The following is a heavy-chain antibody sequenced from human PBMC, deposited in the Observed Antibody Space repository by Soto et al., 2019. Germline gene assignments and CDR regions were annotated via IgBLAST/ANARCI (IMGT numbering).Heavy chain of an antibody. V-gene: IGHV3-30-3*01. J-gene: IGHJ4*02. Sequence: QLHLVESGGGGAQPGRSLGLSCAASAYTFNYFAIHWVRQAPGKGLGWVALISYDGATKYYAEPVKGQFTISRDNSKNTLYLQVNSLRVEDTAVYYCASEGHTGVWGSSFAYWGQGTLVTVSS. CDR2: ISYDGATK. D-gene: IGHD3-16*01. CDR3: ASEGHTGVWGSSFAY. CDR1: AYTFNYFA.